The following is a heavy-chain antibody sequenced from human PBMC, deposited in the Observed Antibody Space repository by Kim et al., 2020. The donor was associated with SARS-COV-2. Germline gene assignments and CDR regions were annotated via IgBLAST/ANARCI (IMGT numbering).Heavy chain of an antibody. CDR1: GFTFSSYG. V-gene: IGHV3-30*03. CDR3: ARDVCGNFWRGYSGVGCSMDV. CDR2: ISYDGNYK. Sequence: GGSLRLSCAASGFTFSSYGMHWVRQAPGKGLEWVAVISYDGNYKYYADSVKGRFTIARDNSKNMLYLQMNGLRAEDTAVYYCARDVCGNFWRGYSGVGCSMDVWGQGTPVTVSS. J-gene: IGHJ6*02. D-gene: IGHD3-3*01.